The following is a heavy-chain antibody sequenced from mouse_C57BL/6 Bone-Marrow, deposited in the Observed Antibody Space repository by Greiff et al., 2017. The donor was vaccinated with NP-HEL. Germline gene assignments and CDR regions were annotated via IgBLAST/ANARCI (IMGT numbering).Heavy chain of an antibody. CDR2: INPGSGGT. CDR1: GYAFTNYL. V-gene: IGHV1-54*01. J-gene: IGHJ3*01. D-gene: IGHD2-3*01. CDR3: ARVGYDGYYFGFAY. Sequence: VQLQQSGAELVRPGTSVKVSCKASGYAFTNYLIEWVKQRPGQGLEWIGVINPGSGGTNYNEKFKGKATLTADKSSSTAYMQLSSLTSEDSAVYFCARVGYDGYYFGFAYWGQGTLVTVSA.